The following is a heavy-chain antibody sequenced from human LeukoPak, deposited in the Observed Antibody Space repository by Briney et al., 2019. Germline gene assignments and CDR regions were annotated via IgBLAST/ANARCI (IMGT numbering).Heavy chain of an antibody. CDR1: RFRFSTFP. Sequence: GGSLRLSCAASRFRFSTFPMGWVRQAPGKGLEWVSGISAGGETTFYADSVRGRLTISRDNSKNTLYLQMNSLRAEDTAVYYCAKAGGHTYYYDSSGLFDYWGQGTLVTVSS. V-gene: IGHV3-23*01. D-gene: IGHD3-22*01. J-gene: IGHJ4*02. CDR2: ISAGGETT. CDR3: AKAGGHTYYYDSSGLFDY.